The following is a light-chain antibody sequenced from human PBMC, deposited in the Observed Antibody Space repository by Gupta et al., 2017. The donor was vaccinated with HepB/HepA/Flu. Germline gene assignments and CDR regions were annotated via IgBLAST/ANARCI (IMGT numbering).Light chain of an antibody. Sequence: DIVITQSPLSLPVTPGEPAPISCRSSQSLLHSNGYNYLDWYLQKPGQSPQLLIYLGSNRASGVPDRFSGSGSGTDFTLKISRVEAEDVGVYYCMQSLQTPSTFGQGTKLEIK. CDR2: LGS. J-gene: IGKJ2*02. V-gene: IGKV2-28*01. CDR1: QSLLHSNGYNY. CDR3: MQSLQTPST.